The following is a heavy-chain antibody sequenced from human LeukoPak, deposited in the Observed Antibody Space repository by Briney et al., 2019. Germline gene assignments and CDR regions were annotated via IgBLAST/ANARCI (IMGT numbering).Heavy chain of an antibody. CDR3: AREGSYSGYFQH. CDR1: GGSVSSGAYY. D-gene: IGHD1-26*01. V-gene: IGHV4-31*03. CDR2: IYYSGST. Sequence: SETLSLTCTVSGGSVSSGAYYWTWIRQHPGKGLEWIGYIYYSGSTYYNPSLESRITISIDTSKNQFSLKLSSVTAADTAVYYCAREGSYSGYFQHWGQGTLVTVSS. J-gene: IGHJ1*01.